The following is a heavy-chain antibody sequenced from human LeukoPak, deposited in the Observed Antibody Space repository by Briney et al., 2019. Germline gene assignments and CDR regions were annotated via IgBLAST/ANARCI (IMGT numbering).Heavy chain of an antibody. Sequence: SETLSLTCTVSGGSISSYYWSWIRQPPGKGLEWIGYIYYSGSTNYSPSLKSRVTISGDTSKNQFSLKLSSVTAADTAVYYCARLTGYSSESWFDPWGQGTLVTVSS. CDR2: IYYSGST. J-gene: IGHJ5*02. D-gene: IGHD3-9*01. CDR1: GGSISSYY. V-gene: IGHV4-59*01. CDR3: ARLTGYSSESWFDP.